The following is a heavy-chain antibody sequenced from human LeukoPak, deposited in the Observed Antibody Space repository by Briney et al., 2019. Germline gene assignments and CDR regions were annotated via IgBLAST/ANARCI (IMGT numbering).Heavy chain of an antibody. D-gene: IGHD6-13*01. CDR1: GGSFSGYY. V-gene: IGHV4-34*01. Sequence: SETLSLTCAVYGGSFSGYYWSWIRQPPGKGLEWIGEINHSGSTNYNPSLKSRVTISVGTSKNQFSLKLSSVTAADTAVYYCARGRGAAAGIGVRSWFDPWGQGTLVTVSS. CDR3: ARGRGAAAGIGVRSWFDP. CDR2: INHSGST. J-gene: IGHJ5*02.